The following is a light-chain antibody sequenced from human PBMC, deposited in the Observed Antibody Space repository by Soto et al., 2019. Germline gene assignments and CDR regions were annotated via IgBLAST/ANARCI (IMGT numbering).Light chain of an antibody. CDR2: DAS. V-gene: IGKV1-33*01. Sequence: DIQMTQSPSSLSASVGDRVTITCQAGQDISNYLNWYQQKPGKAPKLLIYDASNLETGVPSRFSGSGSGTDFTFTISSLQPEDIATYYCQQCDNLPLTFGGGTKVDIK. J-gene: IGKJ4*01. CDR1: QDISNY. CDR3: QQCDNLPLT.